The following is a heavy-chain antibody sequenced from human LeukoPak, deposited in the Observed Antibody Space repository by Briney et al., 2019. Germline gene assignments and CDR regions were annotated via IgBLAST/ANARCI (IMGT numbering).Heavy chain of an antibody. Sequence: GGSLRLSCAASGFTFSSYAMSWVRQALGKGLEWVSAISGGGGSTYYADSVKGRFTIARDNSKNTLYLQMNSLRAEDTAVYYCARDFLDIVVVPAANPYYYYYMDVWGKGTTVTVSS. CDR1: GFTFSSYA. J-gene: IGHJ6*03. CDR2: ISGGGGST. V-gene: IGHV3-23*01. CDR3: ARDFLDIVVVPAANPYYYYYMDV. D-gene: IGHD2-2*01.